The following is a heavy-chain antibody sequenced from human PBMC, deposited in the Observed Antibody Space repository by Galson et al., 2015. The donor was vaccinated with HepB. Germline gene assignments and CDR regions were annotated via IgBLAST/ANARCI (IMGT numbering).Heavy chain of an antibody. D-gene: IGHD3-22*01. CDR2: IYYSGST. V-gene: IGHV4-39*01. J-gene: IGHJ3*02. Sequence: ILSLTCTVSGGSISSSSYYWGWIRQPPGKGLEWIGSIYYSGSTYYNPSLKSRVTISVDTSKNQFSLKLSSVTAADTAVYYCARQDEYYYDSSGYYADLRSRAFDIWSQGTMVTVSS. CDR3: ARQDEYYYDSSGYYADLRSRAFDI. CDR1: GGSISSSSYY.